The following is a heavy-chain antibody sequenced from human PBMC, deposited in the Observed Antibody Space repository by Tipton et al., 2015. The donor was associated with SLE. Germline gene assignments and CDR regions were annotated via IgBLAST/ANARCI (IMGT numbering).Heavy chain of an antibody. CDR2: ISGSGNSK. V-gene: IGHV3-23*01. D-gene: IGHD6-6*01. CDR3: ARGGSSGDFDY. CDR1: GFTFSSYA. J-gene: IGHJ4*02. Sequence: SLRLSCAASGFTFSSYAMSWVRQAPGKGLEWVSGISGSGNSKDYEDSVKGRFTISRDNSKNTLYLQMNSLRAEDTAVYYCARGGSSGDFDYWGQGTLVTVSS.